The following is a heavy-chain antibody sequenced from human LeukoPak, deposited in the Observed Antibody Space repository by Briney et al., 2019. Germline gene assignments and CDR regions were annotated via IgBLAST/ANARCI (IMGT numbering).Heavy chain of an antibody. V-gene: IGHV3-66*01. CDR2: IYSGGST. Sequence: GGSLRLSCAASGFTVSSNYMSWVRQAPGKGLEWVSVIYSGGSTYYADSVKGRFTISRDNSKNTLYLQMNSLRAEDTAVYYCAREDYYDSSGYFKSWGQGTLVTVSS. CDR1: GFTVSSNY. J-gene: IGHJ5*02. CDR3: AREDYYDSSGYFKS. D-gene: IGHD3-22*01.